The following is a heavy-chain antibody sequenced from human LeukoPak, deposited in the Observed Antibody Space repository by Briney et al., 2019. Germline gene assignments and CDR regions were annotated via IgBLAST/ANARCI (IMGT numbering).Heavy chain of an antibody. J-gene: IGHJ6*03. CDR1: GGSIRSDTYY. CDR2: IYHSGNT. D-gene: IGHD3-16*01. Sequence: SETLSLTCTVSGGSIRSDTYYWGWIRQPPGKGLEWIGYIYHSGNTYYDPSLKSRVTISVDRSKNQFSLKLSSVTAADTAVYYCASGLHYYYYMDVWGKGTTVTVSS. CDR3: ASGLHYYYYMDV. V-gene: IGHV4-30-2*01.